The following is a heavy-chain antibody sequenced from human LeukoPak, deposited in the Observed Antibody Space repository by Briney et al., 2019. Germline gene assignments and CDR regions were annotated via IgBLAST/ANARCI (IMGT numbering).Heavy chain of an antibody. J-gene: IGHJ4*02. CDR1: GGTFSSYA. Sequence: ASVKVSCKASGGTFSSYAINWVRQAPGQGLEWMGGIIPIFGTANYAQKFQGRVTMTEDTSTDTAYMELSSLRSEDTAVYYCATRYDILTGYYGYDYWGQGTLVTVSS. V-gene: IGHV1-69*06. D-gene: IGHD3-9*01. CDR2: IIPIFGTA. CDR3: ATRYDILTGYYGYDY.